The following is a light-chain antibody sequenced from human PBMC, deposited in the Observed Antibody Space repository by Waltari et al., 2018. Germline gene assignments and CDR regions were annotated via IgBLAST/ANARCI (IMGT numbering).Light chain of an antibody. CDR3: QHYLRLPVT. Sequence: EIVLTQSPGTLSLSLGERATVSCRASHSVSTALAWYQQKPGQAPRHLIYGASTRATGIPDRFSGSGSGTDFSLTISRLEPDDVAVYYCQHYLRLPVTFGQGTTVEI. CDR2: GAS. J-gene: IGKJ1*01. CDR1: HSVSTA. V-gene: IGKV3-20*01.